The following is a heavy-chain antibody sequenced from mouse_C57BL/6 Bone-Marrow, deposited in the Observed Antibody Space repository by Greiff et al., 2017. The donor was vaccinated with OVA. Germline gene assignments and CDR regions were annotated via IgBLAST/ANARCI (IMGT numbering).Heavy chain of an antibody. CDR3: ARDYGNYEGFAY. J-gene: IGHJ3*01. D-gene: IGHD2-1*01. V-gene: IGHV3-6*01. CDR1: GYSITSGYY. Sequence: VQLQESGPGLVKPSQSLSLTCSVTGYSITSGYYWNWIRQFPGNKLEWMGYISYDGSNNYNPSLKNRISITRDTSKNQFFLKLNSVTTEDTATYYCARDYGNYEGFAYWGQGTLVTVSA. CDR2: ISYDGSN.